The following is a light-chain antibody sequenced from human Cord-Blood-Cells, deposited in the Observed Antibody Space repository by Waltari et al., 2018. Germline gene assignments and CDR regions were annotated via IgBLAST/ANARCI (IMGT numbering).Light chain of an antibody. V-gene: IGKV3-20*01. CDR2: GAS. Sequence: LTQSPGTLSFSPGERATLSCSASQSVSSSYLAWYQQKPGQAPRLLIYGASSRATGIPDRFSGSGSGTDFTLTISRLEPEDFAVYYCQQYGSSPLTFGGGTKVEIK. J-gene: IGKJ4*01. CDR1: QSVSSSY. CDR3: QQYGSSPLT.